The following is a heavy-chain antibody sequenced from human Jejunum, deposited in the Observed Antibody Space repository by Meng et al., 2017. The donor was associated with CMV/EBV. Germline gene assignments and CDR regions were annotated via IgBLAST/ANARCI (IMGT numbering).Heavy chain of an antibody. CDR3: ARLYYDFWSGAFDI. D-gene: IGHD3-3*01. Sequence: GFTFSSYAMHWVRQAPGKGLEWVAVISYDGSTKYYADSVKGRFTISRDNSKNTLYLQMNSLRAEDTAVYYCARLYYDFWSGAFDIWGQGTRVTVSS. J-gene: IGHJ3*02. CDR2: ISYDGSTK. CDR1: GFTFSSYA. V-gene: IGHV3-30*04.